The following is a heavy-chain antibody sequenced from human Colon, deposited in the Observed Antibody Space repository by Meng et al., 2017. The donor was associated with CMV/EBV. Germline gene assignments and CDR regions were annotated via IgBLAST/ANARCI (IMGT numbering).Heavy chain of an antibody. CDR3: ARGSNFWSGYYNNAEDY. CDR1: GFPFSSYA. Sequence: GESLKISCAASGFPFSSYAMNWVRQAPGKGLEWVANIKQDGSEKYYVESVKGRFTISRDNAKNSLYLEMNSLRAEDTAVYYCARGSNFWSGYYNNAEDYWGQGTLVTVSS. CDR2: IKQDGSEK. D-gene: IGHD3-3*01. V-gene: IGHV3-7*01. J-gene: IGHJ4*02.